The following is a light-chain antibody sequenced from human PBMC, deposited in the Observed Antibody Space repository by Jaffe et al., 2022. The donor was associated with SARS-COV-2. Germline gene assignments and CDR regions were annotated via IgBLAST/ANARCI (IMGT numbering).Light chain of an antibody. CDR3: GTWDNSLSGGV. Sequence: QSVLTQPPSMSAAPGQKVTIACSGSSSNIGKNYVSWYQQLPGTAPKLLIYENYKRPSGIPDRFSGSKSGTSATLGITGLQTGDEADYYCGTWDNSLSGGVFGGGTKLTVL. V-gene: IGLV1-51*01. CDR2: ENY. J-gene: IGLJ3*02. CDR1: SSNIGKNY.